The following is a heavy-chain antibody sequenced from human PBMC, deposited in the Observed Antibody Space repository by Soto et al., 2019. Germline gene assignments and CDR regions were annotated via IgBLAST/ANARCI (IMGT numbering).Heavy chain of an antibody. J-gene: IGHJ5*02. CDR3: AREVLSCSGGSCYRRFDP. CDR2: ISAYNGNT. CDR1: GYTFTSYG. V-gene: IGHV1-18*01. Sequence: ASVKVSCKASGYTFTSYGISWVRQAPGQGLEWMGWISAYNGNTNYAQKPQGRVTMTTDTSTSTAYMELRSLRSGDTAVYYCAREVLSCSGGSCYRRFDPWGQGTLVTVSS. D-gene: IGHD2-15*01.